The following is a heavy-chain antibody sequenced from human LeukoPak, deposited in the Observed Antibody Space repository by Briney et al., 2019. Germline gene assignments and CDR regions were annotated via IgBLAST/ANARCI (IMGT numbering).Heavy chain of an antibody. Sequence: GGSLRLSCAASGFTFSIYAMSWVRQAPGKGLEWASSISGSSGSTYYADSVKGRFTISRDNSKNTLYLQMNSLRAEDTAVYYCAKDIVATINYCEYWGQGTLVTVSS. CDR2: ISGSSGST. D-gene: IGHD5-12*01. V-gene: IGHV3-23*01. CDR1: GFTFSIYA. J-gene: IGHJ4*02. CDR3: AKDIVATINYCEY.